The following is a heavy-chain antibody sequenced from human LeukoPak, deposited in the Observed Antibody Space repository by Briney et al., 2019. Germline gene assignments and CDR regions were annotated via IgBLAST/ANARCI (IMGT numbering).Heavy chain of an antibody. Sequence: ASVKVSCKASGYTFTSYYMHWVRQAPGQGLEWMGIINPSGGSTSYAQKFQGRVTMTRDTSRSTVYMELSSLRSEDTAVYYCARDQKGYGSGTYYSVWGQGTTFTVSS. V-gene: IGHV1-46*01. CDR1: GYTFTSYY. CDR3: ARDQKGYGSGTYYSV. CDR2: INPSGGST. D-gene: IGHD3-10*01. J-gene: IGHJ6*02.